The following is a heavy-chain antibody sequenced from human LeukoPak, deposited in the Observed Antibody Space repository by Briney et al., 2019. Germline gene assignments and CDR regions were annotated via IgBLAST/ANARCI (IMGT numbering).Heavy chain of an antibody. D-gene: IGHD3-9*01. CDR3: ARDLITIFSSGMDV. CDR2: IYNSGST. V-gene: IGHV4-59*01. Sequence: SETLSLTCTVSGGSISSYYWSWIRQPPGKGLEWIGYIYNSGSTNYNPSLKSRVTISVDTSKNQYSLKMSSVTAADTAVYYCARDLITIFSSGMDVWGQGTTVTVSS. CDR1: GGSISSYY. J-gene: IGHJ6*02.